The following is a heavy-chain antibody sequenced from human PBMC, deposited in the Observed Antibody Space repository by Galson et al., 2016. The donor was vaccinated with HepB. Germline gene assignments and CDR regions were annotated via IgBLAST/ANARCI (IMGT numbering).Heavy chain of an antibody. CDR1: GFTFSDHW. CDR3: ARGIAIIGAGVDY. Sequence: SLRLSCAASGFTFSDHWMDWVRQVPGKGLMWLSHIKTDGTVSTYAASVKGRFTIPRDNAKNIVYLQMNNLRVDDTAVYYCARGIAIIGAGVDYWGRGTLVTVSS. CDR2: IKTDGTVS. V-gene: IGHV3-74*01. D-gene: IGHD3-3*01. J-gene: IGHJ4*02.